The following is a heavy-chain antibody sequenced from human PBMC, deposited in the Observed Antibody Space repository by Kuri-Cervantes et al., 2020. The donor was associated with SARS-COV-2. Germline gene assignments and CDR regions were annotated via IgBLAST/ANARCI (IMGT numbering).Heavy chain of an antibody. CDR1: CFLFSASA. CDR2: VRGKANNYST. V-gene: IGHV3-73*01. J-gene: IGHJ4*02. Sequence: GESLNISYEVSCFLFSASAIHWGRQASGKGLEWVGRVRGKANNYSTEYAPSVKGMFTITRDDSKNMAYLQINSQKTEDTAVYSCTTLIDNWGQGALVTVSS. CDR3: TTLIDN.